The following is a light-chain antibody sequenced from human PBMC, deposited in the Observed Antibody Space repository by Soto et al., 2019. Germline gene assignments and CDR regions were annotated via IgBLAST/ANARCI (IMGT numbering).Light chain of an antibody. J-gene: IGKJ2*01. V-gene: IGKV2-28*01. CDR3: MQALHTRMYT. CDR1: QSLLHSNGYNY. Sequence: DIVMTQSPLSLPVTPGEPASISCRSSQSLLHSNGYNYLDWYLQKPGQSPQLLIYLGSNRASGVPDRFSGSGSGTDFTLKISRVEAEDVGVYYCMQALHTRMYTFGQGTKLEIK. CDR2: LGS.